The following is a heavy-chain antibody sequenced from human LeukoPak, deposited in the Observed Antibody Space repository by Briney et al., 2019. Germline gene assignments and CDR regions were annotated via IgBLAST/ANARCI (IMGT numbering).Heavy chain of an antibody. CDR3: ARDSGLSNAFDI. CDR1: GFTFSSYS. CDR2: ISSSSSYI. D-gene: IGHD3-3*02. V-gene: IGHV3-21*01. J-gene: IGHJ3*02. Sequence: GGSLRLSCAASGFTFSSYSMNWVRQAPGKGLEWVSSISSSSSYIYYADSVKGRFTISRDNSKNTLYLQMNSLRTEDTAVYYCARDSGLSNAFDIWGQGTMVTVSS.